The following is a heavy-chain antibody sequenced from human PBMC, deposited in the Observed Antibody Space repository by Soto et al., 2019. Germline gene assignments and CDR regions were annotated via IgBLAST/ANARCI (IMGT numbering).Heavy chain of an antibody. CDR3: STNYYDSSGYDNWFDP. Sequence: GRSLRLSCAASGFTFSNYAMSWVLQAPGKGLEWVSVISGSDDSTYYADSVKGRFTISRDDSKSIAYLQMNSLKTEDTAVYYCSTNYYDSSGYDNWFDPWGQGTLVTVSS. CDR2: ISGSDDST. V-gene: IGHV3-23*01. D-gene: IGHD3-22*01. CDR1: GFTFSNYA. J-gene: IGHJ5*02.